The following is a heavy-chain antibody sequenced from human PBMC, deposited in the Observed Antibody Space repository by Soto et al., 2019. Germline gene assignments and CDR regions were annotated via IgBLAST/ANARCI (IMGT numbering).Heavy chain of an antibody. CDR1: GGSISSYY. D-gene: IGHD5-18*01. Sequence: SETLSLTCTVSGGSISSYYWSWIRQPPGKGLEWIGYIYYSGSTNYNPSLKSRVTISVDTSKNQFSLKLSSVTAADTAVYYCATTRQRGYSYGLGYWGQGTLVTVS. CDR2: IYYSGST. V-gene: IGHV4-59*01. CDR3: ATTRQRGYSYGLGY. J-gene: IGHJ4*02.